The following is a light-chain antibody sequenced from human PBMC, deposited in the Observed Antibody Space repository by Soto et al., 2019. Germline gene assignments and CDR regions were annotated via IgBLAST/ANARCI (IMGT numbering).Light chain of an antibody. V-gene: IGKV1-5*03. CDR1: QSISDS. CDR2: EAS. CDR3: QQYNGYWT. Sequence: DIQMTQSPSTLSASVGDRVTITCRASQSISDSLAWYQQKSGKAPKLLIYEASNLKSGVPSRFSGSGSGTEYPLTISSLQPDDFASYYCQQYNGYWTFGQGTKVEIK. J-gene: IGKJ1*01.